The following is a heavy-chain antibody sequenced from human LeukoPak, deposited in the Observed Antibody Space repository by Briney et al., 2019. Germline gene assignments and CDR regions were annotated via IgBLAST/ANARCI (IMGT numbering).Heavy chain of an antibody. CDR1: GFTFGDYY. CDR3: ARDSDQGLQSHY. V-gene: IGHV3-11*01. Sequence: GGSLRLSCAASGFTFGDYYMSWIRQAPGKGLEWVSYISSSGSTIYYADSVKGRFTISRDNAKNSLYLQMNSLRAEDTAVYYCARDSDQGLQSHYWGQGTLATVSS. D-gene: IGHD4-11*01. J-gene: IGHJ4*02. CDR2: ISSSGSTI.